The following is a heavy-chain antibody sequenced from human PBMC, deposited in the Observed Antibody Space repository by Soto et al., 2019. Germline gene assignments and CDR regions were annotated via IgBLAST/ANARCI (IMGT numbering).Heavy chain of an antibody. D-gene: IGHD4-17*01. CDR1: GGSISSYY. CDR2: IYYSGST. CDR3: ARGITTFTVTTIWFDP. J-gene: IGHJ5*02. V-gene: IGHV4-59*01. Sequence: SETLSFTCTVSGGSISSYYWSWIRQPPGKGLEWIGYIYYSGSTNYNPSLKSRVTISVDTSKNQFSLKLSSVTAADTAVYYCARGITTFTVTTIWFDPWGQGTLVTVSS.